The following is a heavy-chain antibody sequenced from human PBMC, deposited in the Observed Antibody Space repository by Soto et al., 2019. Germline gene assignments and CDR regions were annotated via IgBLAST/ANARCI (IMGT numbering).Heavy chain of an antibody. CDR3: ARALRMVTFLWAFDI. J-gene: IGHJ3*02. Sequence: QVQLQQWGAGLLKPSETLSLTCAVYGGSFGGYYWSWIRQPPGQGLEWIGEINHSGSTHYNPSLKGRVTIAVDRSKNQFSLKLSSVTAADTAVYHCARALRMVTFLWAFDIWGQGTMVTVSS. V-gene: IGHV4-34*01. D-gene: IGHD3-16*01. CDR2: INHSGST. CDR1: GGSFGGYY.